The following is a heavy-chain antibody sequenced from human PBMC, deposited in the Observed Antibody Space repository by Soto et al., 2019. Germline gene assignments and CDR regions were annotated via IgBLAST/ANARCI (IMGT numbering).Heavy chain of an antibody. V-gene: IGHV1-18*01. CDR3: ASNYYDSSGYWPFDY. J-gene: IGHJ4*02. D-gene: IGHD3-22*01. CDR2: ISAYNGNT. CDR1: GYTFTSYG. Sequence: QVQLVQSGAEVKKPGASVKVSCKASGYTFTSYGISWVRQATGQGLEWMGWISAYNGNTNYAQKLQGRVTMTTDTSTSTAYMELRSLRSDDTAVYSCASNYYDSSGYWPFDYWGQGTLVTVSS.